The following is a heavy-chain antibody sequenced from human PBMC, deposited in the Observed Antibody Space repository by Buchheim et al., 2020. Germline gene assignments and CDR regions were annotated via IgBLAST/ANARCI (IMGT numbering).Heavy chain of an antibody. CDR1: GFTFSSYS. CDR3: ARDGITIFGVVIIVTEPFDY. V-gene: IGHV3-48*01. CDR2: ISSSSSTI. D-gene: IGHD3-3*01. Sequence: EVQLVESGGGLVQPGGSLRLSCAASGFTFSSYSMNWVRQAPGKGLEWVSYISSSSSTIYYADSVKGRFTIPRDNAKTSLYLQMNSLRAEDTAVYYCARDGITIFGVVIIVTEPFDYWGQGTL. J-gene: IGHJ4*02.